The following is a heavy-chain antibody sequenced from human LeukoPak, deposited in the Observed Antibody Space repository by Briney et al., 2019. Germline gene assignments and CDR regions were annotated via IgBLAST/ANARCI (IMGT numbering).Heavy chain of an antibody. D-gene: IGHD4-23*01. V-gene: IGHV4-4*07. Sequence: PSETLSLTCTVSGGSISIYYWSWIRQPPGKGLEWIGRIYTSGSTNYNPSLKSRVTMSVDTSKNQFSLKLSSVTAADTAVYYCARSTVVTLEAFDIWGQGTMVTVSS. J-gene: IGHJ3*02. CDR1: GGSISIYY. CDR2: IYTSGST. CDR3: ARSTVVTLEAFDI.